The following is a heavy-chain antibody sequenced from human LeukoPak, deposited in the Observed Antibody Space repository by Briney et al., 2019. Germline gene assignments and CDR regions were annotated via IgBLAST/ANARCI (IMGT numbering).Heavy chain of an antibody. CDR1: GFTFDDYA. D-gene: IGHD2-15*01. CDR2: ISWNSGSI. CDR3: AKDMGGFDL. J-gene: IGHJ2*01. Sequence: PGGSLRLSCAASGFTFDDYAMHWVRQAPGKGLEWVSGISWNSGSIGYADSVKGRFTISRDNAKNSLYLQMNSLRAEDTALYYCAKDMGGFDLWGRGTLVTVSS. V-gene: IGHV3-9*01.